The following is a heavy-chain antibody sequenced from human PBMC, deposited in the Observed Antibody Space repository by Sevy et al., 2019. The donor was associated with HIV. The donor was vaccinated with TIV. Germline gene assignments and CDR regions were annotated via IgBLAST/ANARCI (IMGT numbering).Heavy chain of an antibody. V-gene: IGHV3-7*01. J-gene: IGHJ4*02. CDR3: AHETFGRFES. CDR2: IKADGSDK. Sequence: GGSLRLSCAASGFTFRANWMNWVRQAPGKGLEWVANIKADGSDKHYVDSVEGRFTISRDNAKNLLFLQMNSLRVEDTAVYYCAHETFGRFESWGQGTLVTVS. D-gene: IGHD3-16*01. CDR1: GFTFRANW.